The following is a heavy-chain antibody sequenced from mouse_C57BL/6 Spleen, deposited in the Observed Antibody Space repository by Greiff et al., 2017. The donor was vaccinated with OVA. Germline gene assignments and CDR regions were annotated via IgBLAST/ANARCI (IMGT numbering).Heavy chain of an antibody. CDR2: IYPRSGNT. D-gene: IGHD2-5*01. CDR3: ARRSNSSFDY. J-gene: IGHJ2*01. V-gene: IGHV1-81*01. CDR1: GYTFTSYG. Sequence: LVESGAELARPGASVKLSCKASGYTFTSYGISWVKQRTGQGLEWIGEIYPRSGNTYYNEKFKGKATLTADKSSSTAYMELRSLTSEDSAVYFCARRSNSSFDYWGQGTTLTVSS.